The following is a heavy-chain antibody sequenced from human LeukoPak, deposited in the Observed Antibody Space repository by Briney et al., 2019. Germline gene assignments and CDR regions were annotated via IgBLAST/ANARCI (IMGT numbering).Heavy chain of an antibody. CDR2: IYYSGST. D-gene: IGHD5-24*01. Sequence: SETLSLTCTVSGGSISSYYWSWIRQPPGKGLEWIGYIYYSGSTNYNPSLKSRVTVSVDTSENQFSLKLSSVTAADTAVYYCARLWGWLPNSFVGWFDPWGQGTLVTVSS. V-gene: IGHV4-59*08. CDR3: ARLWGWLPNSFVGWFDP. J-gene: IGHJ5*02. CDR1: GGSISSYY.